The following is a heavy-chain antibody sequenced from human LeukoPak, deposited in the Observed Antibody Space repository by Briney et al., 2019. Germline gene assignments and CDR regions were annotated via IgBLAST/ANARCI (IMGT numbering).Heavy chain of an antibody. J-gene: IGHJ4*02. CDR2: IYTSGNT. V-gene: IGHV4-4*07. CDR1: GGPISSYY. D-gene: IGHD6-19*01. CDR3: ARGGPEYSRGWYIPTVYYFDY. Sequence: PSETLSLTCTVSGGPISSYYWSWIRQPAGKGLEWIGRIYTSGNTNYNPYLKGRITMTADPSKNQFSLKLSSVTAADTAVYYCARGGPEYSRGWYIPTVYYFDYWGQGTLVTVSS.